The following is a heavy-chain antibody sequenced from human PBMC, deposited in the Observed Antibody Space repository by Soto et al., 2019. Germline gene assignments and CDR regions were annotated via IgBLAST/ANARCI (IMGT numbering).Heavy chain of an antibody. CDR1: GYTFTSYD. J-gene: IGHJ6*02. CDR3: ARGRNPGLNLFGVVRRGVDV. D-gene: IGHD3-3*01. Sequence: ASVKVSCKASGYTFTSYDINWLRQATGQGLEWMGWMNPHSGNTGYAQKFQGRVTMTRDTSISTAYMELSSLRSEDTAVYYCARGRNPGLNLFGVVRRGVDVWGQGTTVTDPS. CDR2: MNPHSGNT. V-gene: IGHV1-8*01.